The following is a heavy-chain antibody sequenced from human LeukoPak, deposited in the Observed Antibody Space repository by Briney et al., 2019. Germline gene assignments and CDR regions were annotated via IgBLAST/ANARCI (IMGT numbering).Heavy chain of an antibody. Sequence: ASVKVSCKASGYTFTSYGISWVRQAPGQGLEWMGWISAYNGNTNYAQKLQGRVTMTTDTSTSTAYMELRSLRSDDTAVYYCARDSGLPRYSSGWYVLYWGQGTLVTASS. D-gene: IGHD6-19*01. J-gene: IGHJ4*02. CDR1: GYTFTSYG. V-gene: IGHV1-18*01. CDR2: ISAYNGNT. CDR3: ARDSGLPRYSSGWYVLY.